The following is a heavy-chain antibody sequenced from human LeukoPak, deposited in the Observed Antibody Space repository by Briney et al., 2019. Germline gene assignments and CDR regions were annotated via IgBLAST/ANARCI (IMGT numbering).Heavy chain of an antibody. D-gene: IGHD6-13*01. Sequence: GGSLRLSCAASGFTFNGYAMHWVRQAPGKGLEWVPCISWNSGSIYYADSVKGLFTIARDNAKNSLYLQMNILRAEDTAGYYCGKDSFGTAVGTEGFDYWGQGTLVTVSS. J-gene: IGHJ4*02. CDR3: GKDSFGTAVGTEGFDY. CDR2: ISWNSGSI. V-gene: IGHV3-9*01. CDR1: GFTFNGYA.